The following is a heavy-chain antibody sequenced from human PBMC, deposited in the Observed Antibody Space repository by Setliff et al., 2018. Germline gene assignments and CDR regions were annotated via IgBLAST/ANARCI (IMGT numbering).Heavy chain of an antibody. CDR3: ARAISGWYSAYYYYMDV. CDR2: IYTSGST. V-gene: IGHV4-61*09. J-gene: IGHJ6*03. CDR1: GGSISSGSDY. D-gene: IGHD6-19*01. Sequence: SETLSLTCSVSGGSISSGSDYWTWIRQPAGKGLEWIGHIYTSGSTSYNPSLKSRVTISVDTSKNQFSLKLSSVTATDTAVYYCARAISGWYSAYYYYMDVWGKGTTVTVS.